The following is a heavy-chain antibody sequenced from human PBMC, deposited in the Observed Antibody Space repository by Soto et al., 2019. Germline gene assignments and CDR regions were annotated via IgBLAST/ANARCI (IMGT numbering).Heavy chain of an antibody. CDR3: ARLSAAWFDP. CDR1: GGSVSSGSYH. J-gene: IGHJ5*02. CDR2: IYHSGST. V-gene: IGHV4-61*01. D-gene: IGHD6-19*01. Sequence: QVQLQESGPGLVKPSETLSLTCTVSGGSVSSGSYHWGWIRQPPGKGLEWIGYIYHSGSTNYNPSLKRRVTISVDTSKNQFSLSLTSVTAAGTAVYYCARLSAAWFDPWGQGTLVTVAS.